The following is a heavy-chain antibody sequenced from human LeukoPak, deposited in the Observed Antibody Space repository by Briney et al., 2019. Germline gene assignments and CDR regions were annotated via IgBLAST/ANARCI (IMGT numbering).Heavy chain of an antibody. J-gene: IGHJ4*02. CDR3: ARDEY. CDR2: IKEDGSEK. V-gene: IGHV3-7*05. Sequence: GRSLRLSCAASGFTSSRHRLSWVRQAPGKGLEWVANIKEDGSEKYYVDSVKGRFTISRDNAKNSLYLQMNSLRAEDTAVYYCARDEYWGQGTLVTVSS. CDR1: GFTSSRHR.